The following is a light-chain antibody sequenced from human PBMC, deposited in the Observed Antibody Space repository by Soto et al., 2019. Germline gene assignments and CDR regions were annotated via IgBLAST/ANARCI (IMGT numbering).Light chain of an antibody. CDR3: HSYDSNTVV. Sequence: FMLTQPHSVSGSPGKTVSISCTRSSGNIAYNYVQWYQQRPGSAPTTVIYEDNQRPSGVPDRFSGSIDSSSNSASLTISGLKTEDEADYYCHSYDSNTVVFGGGTKLTVL. CDR1: SGNIAYNY. J-gene: IGLJ2*01. CDR2: EDN. V-gene: IGLV6-57*04.